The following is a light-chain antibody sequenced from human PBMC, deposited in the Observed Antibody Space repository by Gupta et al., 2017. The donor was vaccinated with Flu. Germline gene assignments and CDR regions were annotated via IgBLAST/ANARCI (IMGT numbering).Light chain of an antibody. J-gene: IGKJ1*01. CDR3: IQGEHWPWA. Sequence: DVVMTQSPLSLPVTLGQPASISCRSSQGLVYSDGNTYLHWFQQRPGQSPRRLIYQVSYRDSRVPDRLSGSGSGTDFTLKIRSVEAEDVGIYFFIQGEHWPWAFGQGTTVEIK. V-gene: IGKV2-30*01. CDR1: QGLVYSDGNTY. CDR2: QVS.